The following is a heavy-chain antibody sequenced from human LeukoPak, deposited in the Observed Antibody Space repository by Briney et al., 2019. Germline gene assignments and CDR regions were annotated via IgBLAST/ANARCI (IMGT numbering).Heavy chain of an antibody. CDR2: INPSGGST. CDR3: AVTGQVGATNQGDAFDI. V-gene: IGHV1-46*01. D-gene: IGHD1-26*01. CDR1: GYTFTSYY. J-gene: IGHJ3*02. Sequence: ASVKVSCKASGYTFTSYYMHWVRQAPGQGLEWMGIINPSGGSTSYAQKFQGRVTMTRDTSTSTVYMELSSLRSEDTAVYYCAVTGQVGATNQGDAFDIWGQGTMVTVSS.